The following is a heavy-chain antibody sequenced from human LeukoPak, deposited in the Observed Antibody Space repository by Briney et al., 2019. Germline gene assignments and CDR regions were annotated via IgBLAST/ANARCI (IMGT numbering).Heavy chain of an antibody. D-gene: IGHD2-21*02. CDR1: GFTFSSYG. CDR2: IWYDGSNK. V-gene: IGHV3-33*01. Sequence: PGRSLRLSCAASGFTFSSYGMHWVRQAPGKGLEWVAVIWYDGSNKYYADSVKGRFTISRDNSKNTLCLQMNSLRAEDTAVYYCARDPCGGDCYAFDIWGQGTMVTVSS. CDR3: ARDPCGGDCYAFDI. J-gene: IGHJ3*02.